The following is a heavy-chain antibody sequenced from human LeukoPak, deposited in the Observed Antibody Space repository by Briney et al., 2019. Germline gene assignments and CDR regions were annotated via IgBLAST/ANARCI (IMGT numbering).Heavy chain of an antibody. CDR3: ARDGTIIGDDYFPN. J-gene: IGHJ4*02. V-gene: IGHV3-20*04. CDR2: INWNGGST. D-gene: IGHD2/OR15-2a*01. CDR1: GFKFDDYG. Sequence: GGSLRLSCAGSGFKFDDYGMNWVRQVPGKGLEWISAINWNGGSTHYADSVRGRLTISRDNARNSMFLHMNSLRAEDTALYFCARDGTIIGDDYFPNWGQGILVTVSS.